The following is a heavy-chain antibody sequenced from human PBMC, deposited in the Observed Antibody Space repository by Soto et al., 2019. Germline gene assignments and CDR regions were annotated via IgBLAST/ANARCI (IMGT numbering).Heavy chain of an antibody. V-gene: IGHV3-7*03. CDR3: ARDHLILPAHDFFYGSDV. J-gene: IGHJ6*02. CDR1: GFTFSVYS. Sequence: PGGSLRLSCEVSGFTFSVYSMSWVRQSPGKGLEWVAKIPQDGVDGHYADSVKGRCTISRDNGKNSLYLQLNNLRAEDAAVYYCARDHLILPAHDFFYGSDVWGRGATVTVSS. D-gene: IGHD2-21*02. CDR2: IPQDGVDG.